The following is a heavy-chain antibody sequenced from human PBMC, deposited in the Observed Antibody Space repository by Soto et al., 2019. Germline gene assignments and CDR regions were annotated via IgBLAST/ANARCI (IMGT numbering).Heavy chain of an antibody. V-gene: IGHV4-59*08. CDR2: IYYSGST. Sequence: QVQLQESGPGLVKPSETLSLTCTVSGGSISSYYWSWIRQPPGKGLEWIGYIYYSGSTNYNPSLTSSVTISVDTSKTQCSLKLSSVTAADTAVYYCARRYGCSFDYWGQGTLVTVSS. CDR3: ARRYGCSFDY. D-gene: IGHD1-1*01. CDR1: GGSISSYY. J-gene: IGHJ4*02.